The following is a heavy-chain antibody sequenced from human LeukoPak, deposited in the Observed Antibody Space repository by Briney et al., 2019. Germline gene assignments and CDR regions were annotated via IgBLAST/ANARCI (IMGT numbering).Heavy chain of an antibody. Sequence: GGSLRLSCAASGFTFSSYAMSWVRQAPGKGLEWVSAISGSGGSTYYADSVKGRFTISRDNSKNTLYLLMNSLRAEDTAVYYCAKVGIIYYYDSSGYSDYWGQGTLVTVSS. J-gene: IGHJ4*02. CDR1: GFTFSSYA. V-gene: IGHV3-23*01. D-gene: IGHD3-22*01. CDR2: ISGSGGST. CDR3: AKVGIIYYYDSSGYSDY.